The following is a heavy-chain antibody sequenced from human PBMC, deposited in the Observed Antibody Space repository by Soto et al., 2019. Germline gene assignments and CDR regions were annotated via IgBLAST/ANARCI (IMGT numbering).Heavy chain of an antibody. V-gene: IGHV1-69*13. Sequence: SVKVSCKASGYTFSSYAISWVRQAPGQGLEWMGGINPNFGTANYAQKFQGRVTITPDASTSTAYLELSSLRSDDTAVYYCPRDLRRYYDISGYYPLRLQLWGQGTLVTVSS. CDR1: GYTFSSYA. D-gene: IGHD3-22*01. CDR3: PRDLRRYYDISGYYPLRLQL. CDR2: INPNFGTA. J-gene: IGHJ1*01.